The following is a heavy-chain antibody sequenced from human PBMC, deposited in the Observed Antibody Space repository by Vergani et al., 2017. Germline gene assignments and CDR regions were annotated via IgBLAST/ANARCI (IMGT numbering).Heavy chain of an antibody. Sequence: QVQLQESGPGLVKPSETLSLTCTVSGGSISSYYWSWIRQPAGKGLEWIGRIYTSGSTNYNPSLKSRVTMSVDTSKNQFSLKLSSVTAADTAVYYCARGHRRAVTSPFDYWGQGTLVTVSS. CDR2: IYTSGST. J-gene: IGHJ4*02. CDR3: ARGHRRAVTSPFDY. D-gene: IGHD4-17*01. V-gene: IGHV4-4*07. CDR1: GGSISSYY.